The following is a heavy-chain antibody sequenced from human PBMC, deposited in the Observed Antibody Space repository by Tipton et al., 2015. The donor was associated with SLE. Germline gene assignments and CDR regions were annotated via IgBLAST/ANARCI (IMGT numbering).Heavy chain of an antibody. V-gene: IGHV4-4*07. CDR3: AGTYDHIWENYRYY. J-gene: IGHJ4*02. D-gene: IGHD3-16*01. CDR1: GGSISSYY. Sequence: TLSLTCTVSGGSISSYYWSWIRQPAGKGLEWIGRIYTSGSTNYNPSLKSRVSISVDASKNQFSLKLSSVTAADTAVYYCAGTYDHIWENYRYYWGQGTLLTVSS. CDR2: IYTSGST.